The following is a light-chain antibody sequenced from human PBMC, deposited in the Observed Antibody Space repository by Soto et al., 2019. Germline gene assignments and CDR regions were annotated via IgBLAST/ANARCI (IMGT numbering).Light chain of an antibody. V-gene: IGLV2-23*01. CDR3: CSSSYNGV. CDR2: EGT. Sequence: QSALTQPASVSGSPGQSITISCSRTSSHVGSYNFVSWYQQHPGKAPKLLIHEGTKRPSGVSNRFSDYQSDNTASLTISGLQAEDEADYYCCSSSYNGVFGGGTKLTVL. CDR1: SSHVGSYNF. J-gene: IGLJ2*01.